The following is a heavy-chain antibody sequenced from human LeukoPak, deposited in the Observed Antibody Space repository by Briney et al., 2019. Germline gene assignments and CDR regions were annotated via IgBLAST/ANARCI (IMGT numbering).Heavy chain of an antibody. CDR1: GYTFTSYG. CDR2: ISAYNGNT. D-gene: IGHD2-21*01. J-gene: IGHJ6*03. Sequence: ASVKVSCKASGYTFTSYGISWVRQAPGQGLEWMGWISAYNGNTNYAQKLQGRVTMTTDTSTSTAYMELSSLRSEDTAVYYCARALNSPYYYYYMDVWGKGTTVTISS. V-gene: IGHV1-18*01. CDR3: ARALNSPYYYYYMDV.